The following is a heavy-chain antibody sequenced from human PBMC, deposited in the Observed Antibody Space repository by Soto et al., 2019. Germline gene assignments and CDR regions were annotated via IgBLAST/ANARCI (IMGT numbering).Heavy chain of an antibody. Sequence: QVQLVQSGAEVKKPGSSVKVSCKASGGTFSTYTITWVRQAPGQGLEWMGRIIPIIGIINYAQKFEGRVNISADRFTVRAFMELTRLISDDTAVYYCAGDPDSHYNDSHASSYPWGQGTLVTVSS. D-gene: IGHD3-22*01. J-gene: IGHJ5*02. CDR3: AGDPDSHYNDSHASSYP. CDR1: GGTFSTYT. CDR2: IIPIIGII. V-gene: IGHV1-69*08.